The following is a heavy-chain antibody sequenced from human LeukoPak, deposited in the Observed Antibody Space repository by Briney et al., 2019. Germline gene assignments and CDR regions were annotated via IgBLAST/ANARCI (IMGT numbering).Heavy chain of an antibody. CDR2: IYYSGNT. D-gene: IGHD3-10*01. J-gene: IGHJ5*02. CDR1: GGSISSYY. V-gene: IGHV4-59*01. Sequence: SETLSLTCTVSGGSISSYYWSWIRQPPGKGLEWIGYIYYSGNTNYNPSLKSRVIISVDTSKNQFSLKLNSVTAADTALYYCAGAHYGSGSYYGWFVPWGQGTLVTVSS. CDR3: AGAHYGSGSYYGWFVP.